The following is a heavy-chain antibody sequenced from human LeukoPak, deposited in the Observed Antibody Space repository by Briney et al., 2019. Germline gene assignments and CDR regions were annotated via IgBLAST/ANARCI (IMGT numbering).Heavy chain of an antibody. D-gene: IGHD2-2*01. J-gene: IGHJ5*02. CDR2: ISWKSGSI. CDR3: AKDIGSTSGGAWFDP. V-gene: IGHV3-9*01. Sequence: PGGSMRLSCAASGFTFDVYAMHWVRQAPGKGLEWVSGISWKSGSIGYADSVKGRFTISRDNAKNSLYLQMNSLRAEDTALYYCAKDIGSTSGGAWFDPWGEGTLVTVSS. CDR1: GFTFDVYA.